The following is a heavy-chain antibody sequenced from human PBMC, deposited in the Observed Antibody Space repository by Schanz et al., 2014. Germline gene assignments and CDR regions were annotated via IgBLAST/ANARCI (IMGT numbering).Heavy chain of an antibody. CDR3: VRHGNYEFWHGPTPQFEN. CDR1: GGSISTSSRY. Sequence: QLHLQESGPGLAKPSETLSLICSVSGGSISTSSRYWGWIRQSPGKGLEWLGSLYYTGKTHYNPSIKSKVTIPLDPSKNQFSLNLTSVTAADTAVYYCVRHGNYEFWHGPTPQFENWGQGTLVTVS. CDR2: LYYTGKT. D-gene: IGHD3-3*01. V-gene: IGHV4-39*01. J-gene: IGHJ4*02.